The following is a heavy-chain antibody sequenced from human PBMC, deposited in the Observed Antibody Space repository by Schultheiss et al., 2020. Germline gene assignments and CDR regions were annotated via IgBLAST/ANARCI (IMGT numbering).Heavy chain of an antibody. D-gene: IGHD3-22*01. CDR3: ARDWNYYDSS. CDR2: VSWNSGTI. V-gene: IGHV3-48*02. CDR1: GFTFSSYG. J-gene: IGHJ4*02. Sequence: GGSLRLSCAASGFTFSSYGMHWVRQVPGRGLEWVASVSWNSGTILYADSVKGRFTTSRDNARNSVYLEMNSLRDEDTAVYYCARDWNYYDSSWGQGTLVTVSS.